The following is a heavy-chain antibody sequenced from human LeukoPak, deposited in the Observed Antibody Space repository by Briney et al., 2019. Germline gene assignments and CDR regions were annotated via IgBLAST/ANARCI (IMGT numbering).Heavy chain of an antibody. V-gene: IGHV3-21*01. CDR2: ISSSSSYI. J-gene: IGHJ4*02. CDR3: AREGYGDYHFDY. CDR1: GFTFSSYS. Sequence: PGGSLRLSCAASGFTFSSYSMNWVRQAPGKGLEWVSSISSSSSYIYYADSLKGRFTISRDNAKNSLYLQMNSLRAEDTAVYYCAREGYGDYHFDYWGQGSLVTVSS. D-gene: IGHD4-17*01.